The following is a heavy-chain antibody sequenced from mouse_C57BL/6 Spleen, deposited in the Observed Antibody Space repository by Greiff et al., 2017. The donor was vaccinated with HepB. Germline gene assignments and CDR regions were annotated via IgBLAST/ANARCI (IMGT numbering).Heavy chain of an antibody. V-gene: IGHV5-6*02. J-gene: IGHJ2*01. Sequence: DVKLVESGGDLVKPGGSLKLSCAASGFTFSSYGMSWVRQTPDKRLEWVATISSGGSYTYYPDSVKGRFTISRDNAKNTLYLQMSSLKSEDTAMYYCARPQPYYFDYWGQGTTRTVSS. CDR2: ISSGGSYT. CDR3: ARPQPYYFDY. CDR1: GFTFSSYG.